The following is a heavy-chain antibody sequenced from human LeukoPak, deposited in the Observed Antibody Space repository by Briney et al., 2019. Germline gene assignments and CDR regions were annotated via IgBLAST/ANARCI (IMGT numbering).Heavy chain of an antibody. CDR3: ARVSNGAFDI. CDR1: GYSISSGYY. D-gene: IGHD2-8*01. J-gene: IGHJ3*02. V-gene: IGHV4-38-2*02. CDR2: IYHSGST. Sequence: PSETLSLTCTDSGYSISSGYYWGWIRQPPGKGLEWIGSIYHSGSTYYNPSLKSRVTISVDTSKNQFSLKLSSVTAADTAVYYCARVSNGAFDIWGQGTMVTVSS.